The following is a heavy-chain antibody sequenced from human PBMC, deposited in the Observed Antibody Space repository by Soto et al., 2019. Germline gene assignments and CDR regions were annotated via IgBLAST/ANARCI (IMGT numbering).Heavy chain of an antibody. V-gene: IGHV1-58*01. CDR1: GFTFSNSA. Sequence: SVKVSCKTSGFTFSNSAVQWVRQALGQRLEWMAWIVVGSGNTKYAQKFQERVTITRDMSTSTVHMELSSLRTDDTAVYYCAAELYSGGSCCSFDIWGQGTMVTVSS. CDR2: IVVGSGNT. D-gene: IGHD2-15*01. J-gene: IGHJ3*02. CDR3: AAELYSGGSCCSFDI.